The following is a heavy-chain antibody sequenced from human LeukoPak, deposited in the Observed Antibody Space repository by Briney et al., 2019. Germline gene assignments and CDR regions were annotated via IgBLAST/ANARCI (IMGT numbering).Heavy chain of an antibody. V-gene: IGHV4-39*02. J-gene: IGHJ4*02. D-gene: IGHD3-10*01. CDR3: ARLVLSYGNAFDH. CDR1: SGSISGCDYY. Sequence: SETLSLTCTVSSGSISGCDYYWCWIRQPPGKGLEWIGSINYNGNTYYASSLKSRVTISVDTSKNHFSLRLSSVTAADTAVYYCARLVLSYGNAFDHWGQGTLVTASS. CDR2: INYNGNT.